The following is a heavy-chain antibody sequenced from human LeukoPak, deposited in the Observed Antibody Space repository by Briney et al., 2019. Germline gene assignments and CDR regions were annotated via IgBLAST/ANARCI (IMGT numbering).Heavy chain of an antibody. V-gene: IGHV1-2*02. CDR2: INPNSGDT. J-gene: IGHJ4*02. D-gene: IGHD3-22*01. CDR3: ARDERYYSSGYPFDY. Sequence: ASVKVSCKASGYTFTGYFMHWVRQAPGQGLQWMGWINPNSGDTNYAQKFQGRVTMTRGTSITTAYMELSRLRSDDTAVYYCARDERYYSSGYPFDYWGQGTLVTVSS. CDR1: GYTFTGYF.